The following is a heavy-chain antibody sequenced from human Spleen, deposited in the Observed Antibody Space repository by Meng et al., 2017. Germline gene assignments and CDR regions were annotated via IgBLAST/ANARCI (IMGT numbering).Heavy chain of an antibody. J-gene: IGHJ4*02. CDR1: GYTFTAYY. D-gene: IGHD6-13*01. CDR2: INPDTGDT. CDR3: ARDEDISAAGKLFGDY. V-gene: IGHV1-2*06. Sequence: QGQRVQSGAGLKKPGASVKVSCKPSGYTFTAYYIHWVRQAPGQGLEWMGHINPDTGDTLYAQKFQGRVTMTGDTSISTAYMELSGLRSDDTAMYYCARDEDISAAGKLFGDYWGKGTLVTVSS.